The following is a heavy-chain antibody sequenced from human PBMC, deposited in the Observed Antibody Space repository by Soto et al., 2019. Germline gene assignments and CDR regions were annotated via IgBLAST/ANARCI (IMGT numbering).Heavy chain of an antibody. CDR3: ERDRDGLMRSDAFDI. J-gene: IGHJ3*02. D-gene: IGHD2-8*01. CDR2: VSSSCSSI. Sequence: PGASLRVSCAASGFSFGDYSMSWIRQAPGKGLAWLSYVSSSCSSIYYAVSVKGRFSISRDNAKHSLYLQXXSLRAEDTAAYYCERDRDGLMRSDAFDIWGQGTMVTVSS. V-gene: IGHV3-11*01. CDR1: GFSFGDYS.